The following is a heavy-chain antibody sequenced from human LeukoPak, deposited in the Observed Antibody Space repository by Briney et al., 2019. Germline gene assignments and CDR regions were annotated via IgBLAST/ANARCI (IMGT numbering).Heavy chain of an antibody. CDR3: ARHEGFDY. J-gene: IGHJ4*02. Sequence: SETLSLTCAVYGGSFSGYNWSWIRQPPGKGLEWIGEINHSGSTNYNPSLKSRVTISVDTSKNQFSLKLSSVTAADTAVYYCARHEGFDYWGQGTLVTVSS. V-gene: IGHV4-34*01. CDR2: INHSGST. CDR1: GGSFSGYN.